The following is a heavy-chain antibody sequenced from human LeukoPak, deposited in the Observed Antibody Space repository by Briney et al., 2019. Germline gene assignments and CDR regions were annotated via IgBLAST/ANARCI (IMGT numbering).Heavy chain of an antibody. CDR2: INAANGHT. CDR3: ARGRGPPNTNRDFYFYYYMDV. D-gene: IGHD3-10*01. J-gene: IGHJ6*03. V-gene: IGHV1-3*03. Sequence: ASVKVSCKASGYTFTNYAIHWVRQAPGQRFEWMGWINAANGHTKYSQEFQDRITITRDTSATTAYMELNNLRSGDMARYYCARGRGPPNTNRDFYFYYYMDVWGTGTTVTVSS. CDR1: GYTFTNYA.